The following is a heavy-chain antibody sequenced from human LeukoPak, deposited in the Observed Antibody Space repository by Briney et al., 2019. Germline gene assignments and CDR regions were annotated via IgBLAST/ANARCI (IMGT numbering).Heavy chain of an antibody. CDR2: INPNSGGT. D-gene: IGHD3-9*01. V-gene: IGHV1-2*06. CDR3: ARTSHYDILTGYLVYYFDY. J-gene: IGHJ4*02. CDR1: GYTFTGYY. Sequence: ASVKVSCKASGYTFTGYYMHWVRQAPGQGLGWMGRINPNSGGTNYAQKFQGRVTMTRDTSISTAYMELSRLRFDDTAVYYCARTSHYDILTGYLVYYFDYWGQGTLVTVSS.